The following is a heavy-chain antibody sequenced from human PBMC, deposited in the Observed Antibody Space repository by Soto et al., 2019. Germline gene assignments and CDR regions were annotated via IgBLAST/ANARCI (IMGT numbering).Heavy chain of an antibody. CDR2: IIPIFGTA. Sequence: SVKVSCKASGGTFSSYAISWVRQAPGQGLEWMGGIIPIFGTANHAQKFQGRVTITADESTSTAYMGLSSLRSEDTAVYYCASRSQAGIVGATIRDYWGQGTLVTVSS. V-gene: IGHV1-69*13. J-gene: IGHJ4*02. CDR1: GGTFSSYA. CDR3: ASRSQAGIVGATIRDY. D-gene: IGHD1-26*01.